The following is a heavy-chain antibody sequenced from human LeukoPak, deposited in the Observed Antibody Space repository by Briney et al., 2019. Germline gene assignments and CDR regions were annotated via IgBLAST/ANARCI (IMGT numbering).Heavy chain of an antibody. V-gene: IGHV3-23*01. CDR2: ISGNGENT. D-gene: IGHD1-26*01. Sequence: PGGSLRLSCAASGLTFSTTAMSWVRQAPGKGLEWVSLISGNGENTYYADSVKGRFTISRDNSKNTVFLQMNSLRVEDTAVYYCANQGALHSGTYFFGSWGQGTLVAVSS. CDR1: GLTFSTTA. CDR3: ANQGALHSGTYFFGS. J-gene: IGHJ4*02.